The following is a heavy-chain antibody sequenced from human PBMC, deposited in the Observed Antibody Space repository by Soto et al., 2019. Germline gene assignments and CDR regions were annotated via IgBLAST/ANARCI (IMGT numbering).Heavy chain of an antibody. CDR1: GASISSGGYY. V-gene: IGHV4-31*03. D-gene: IGHD5-18*01. Sequence: QVHLQESGPGLVKPSQTLSLTCNVSGASISSGGYYWSWIRQHPGKGLKWIGYIYYSGSTYYNPSLKSRLTISVDTSQNNFSLKLSSVTAADTALYYCARAPFRSNTYGYGGAFDYWGQGTLVTVSS. CDR2: IYYSGST. CDR3: ARAPFRSNTYGYGGAFDY. J-gene: IGHJ4*02.